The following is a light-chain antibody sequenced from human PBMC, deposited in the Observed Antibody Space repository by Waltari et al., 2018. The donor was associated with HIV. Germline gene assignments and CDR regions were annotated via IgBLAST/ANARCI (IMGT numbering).Light chain of an antibody. V-gene: IGKV3-20*01. Sequence: EIMLTQSPATLSLSPGETAIVSCRASENMTSQYLAWYQQKSGQAPRLLLFGSYTRNPGVPERFGGAGSGADFTLTVSRLEPEDFALYCCQQYAASPYTFGQGT. J-gene: IGKJ2*01. CDR2: GSY. CDR3: QQYAASPYT. CDR1: ENMTSQY.